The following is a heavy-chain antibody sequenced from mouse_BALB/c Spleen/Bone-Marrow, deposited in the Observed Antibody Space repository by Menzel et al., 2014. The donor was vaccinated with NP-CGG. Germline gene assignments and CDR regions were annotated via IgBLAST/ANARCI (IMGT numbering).Heavy chain of an antibody. CDR2: ISSGGSYT. CDR3: ASGNYYAMDY. D-gene: IGHD1-1*01. J-gene: IGHJ4*01. V-gene: IGHV5-6*02. CDR1: GFTFSSYG. Sequence: EVMLVESGGDLVKPGGSLKLSCAASGFTFSSYGMSWVRQTPDKRLEWVATISSGGSYTYYPDSVKGRFTISRDNAKNTLYLQMSSLKSEDTAMYYCASGNYYAMDYWGQGTSVTFSS.